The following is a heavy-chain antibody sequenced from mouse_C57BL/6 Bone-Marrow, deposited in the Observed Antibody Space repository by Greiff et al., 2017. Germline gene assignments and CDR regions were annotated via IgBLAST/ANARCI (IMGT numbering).Heavy chain of an antibody. CDR1: GYAFSSSW. V-gene: IGHV1-82*01. Sequence: QVQLQQSGPELVKPGASVKISCKASGYAFSSSWMNWVKQRPGKGLEWIGRIYPGDGDSNYNGKFKGKSTLTADKSSSTAYMQLSSLTSEASAVYFCARGGGYAMDYWGQGTSVTVSS. CDR2: IYPGDGDS. CDR3: ARGGGYAMDY. J-gene: IGHJ4*01.